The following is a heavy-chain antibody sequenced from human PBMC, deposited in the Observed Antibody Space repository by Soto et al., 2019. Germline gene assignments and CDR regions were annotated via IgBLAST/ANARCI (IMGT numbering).Heavy chain of an antibody. Sequence: ESGGGVVQPGRSLRLSCAASGFTFSNYGMHWVRQAPGKGLEWVALVWYDGTKDYYADSVKGRFSISRDNSANTVHLQMDSLRAEDTAVYYCAKPIWFGDLSPFDYWGQGTLVTVSS. V-gene: IGHV3-33*06. CDR2: VWYDGTKD. J-gene: IGHJ4*02. CDR3: AKPIWFGDLSPFDY. CDR1: GFTFSNYG. D-gene: IGHD3-10*01.